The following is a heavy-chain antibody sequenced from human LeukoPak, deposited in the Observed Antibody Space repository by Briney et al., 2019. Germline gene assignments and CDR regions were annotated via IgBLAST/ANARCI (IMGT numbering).Heavy chain of an antibody. V-gene: IGHV3-30*02. J-gene: IGHJ4*02. CDR2: IRYDGSNK. CDR1: GFTFSSYG. D-gene: IGHD3-22*01. Sequence: GGSLRLSCAASGFTFSSYGMHWVRQAPGKGLEWVAFIRYDGSNKYYADSVKGRFTISRDNSKNTLYLQMNSLRAEDTAVYYCAKGGWLLPIYFDYWGQGTPVTVSS. CDR3: AKGGWLLPIYFDY.